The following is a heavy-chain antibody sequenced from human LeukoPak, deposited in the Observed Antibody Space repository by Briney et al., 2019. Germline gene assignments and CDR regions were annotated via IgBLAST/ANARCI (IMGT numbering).Heavy chain of an antibody. V-gene: IGHV3-48*04. CDR3: ARSVGSSFDY. CDR2: ISSSSTI. D-gene: IGHD3-10*01. J-gene: IGHJ4*02. CDR1: GFTFSSYS. Sequence: PGGSLRLSCAASGFTFSSYSMNWVRQAPGKGLEWVSYISSSSTIYYADSVKGRFTISRDNAKNSLYLQMNSLRAEDTAVYYCARSVGSSFDYWGQGTLVTVSS.